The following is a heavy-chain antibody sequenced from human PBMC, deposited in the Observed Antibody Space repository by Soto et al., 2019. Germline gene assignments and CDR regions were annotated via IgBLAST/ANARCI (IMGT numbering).Heavy chain of an antibody. V-gene: IGHV3-23*01. CDR3: AKMMGGTHSFDH. CDR2: VRGSGQSP. Sequence: GSLRLSCEASGFAFSGSAMGWVRQAPGKGLEWVSTVRGSGQSPFYARSVKGRFTISRDNPKNMLFLQMNDLSVEDTAVYYCAKMMGGTHSFDHWGQGTLVTVSS. J-gene: IGHJ4*02. D-gene: IGHD1-7*01. CDR1: GFAFSGSA.